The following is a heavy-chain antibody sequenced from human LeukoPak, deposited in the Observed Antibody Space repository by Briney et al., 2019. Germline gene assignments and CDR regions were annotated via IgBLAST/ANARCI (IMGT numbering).Heavy chain of an antibody. CDR1: GGSITDFY. CDR2: INHSGST. CDR3: ARGSMVPTTYYYYYGMDV. Sequence: SETLSLTCSVSGGSITDFYWGWIRQPPGKGLEWIGEINHSGSTNYNPSLKSRVTISVDTSKNQFSLKLSSVTAADTAVYYCARGSMVPTTYYYYYGMDVWGQGTTVTVSS. D-gene: IGHD3-10*01. J-gene: IGHJ6*02. V-gene: IGHV4-34*01.